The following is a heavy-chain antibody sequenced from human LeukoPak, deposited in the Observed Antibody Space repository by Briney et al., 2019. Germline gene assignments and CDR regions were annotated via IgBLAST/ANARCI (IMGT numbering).Heavy chain of an antibody. CDR1: GFTFSSYG. CDR2: IRYDGSNK. CDR3: ANLFPKTPTVFGVGDY. D-gene: IGHD3-3*01. J-gene: IGHJ4*02. Sequence: GGSLRLSCAASGFTFSSYGMHWVRQAPGKGLEWVAFIRYDGSNKYYADSVKGRFTISRDNSKNTLYLQMNSLRAEDTAVYYCANLFPKTPTVFGVGDYWGQGTLVTVSS. V-gene: IGHV3-30*02.